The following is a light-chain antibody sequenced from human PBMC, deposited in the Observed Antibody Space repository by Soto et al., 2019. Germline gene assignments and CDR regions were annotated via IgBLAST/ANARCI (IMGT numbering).Light chain of an antibody. Sequence: QSVLTQPSSMSAAPGQTVTISCSGSSSNVGNNFVSWYQQLPGTAPKLLIFDNNQRPSGIPDRFFGSKSGSSATLGITGPQTGDEAVYYCATWDSKLNAVVFGGGTKLTVL. CDR1: SSNVGNNF. CDR3: ATWDSKLNAVV. J-gene: IGLJ2*01. V-gene: IGLV1-51*01. CDR2: DNN.